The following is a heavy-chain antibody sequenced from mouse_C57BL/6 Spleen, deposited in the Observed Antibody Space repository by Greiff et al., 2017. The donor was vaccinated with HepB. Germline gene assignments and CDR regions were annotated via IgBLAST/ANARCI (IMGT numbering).Heavy chain of an antibody. D-gene: IGHD1-1*01. CDR1: GYSFTDYN. Sequence: VQLQQSGPELVKPGASVKISCKASGYSFTDYNMNWVKPSNGKSLEWIGVINPNYGTTSYNQKFKGKATLTVDQSSSTAYMQLNSLTSEDSAVYYCARGGITTVVAVPDYWGQGTTLTVSS. CDR3: ARGGITTVVAVPDY. CDR2: INPNYGTT. V-gene: IGHV1-39*01. J-gene: IGHJ2*01.